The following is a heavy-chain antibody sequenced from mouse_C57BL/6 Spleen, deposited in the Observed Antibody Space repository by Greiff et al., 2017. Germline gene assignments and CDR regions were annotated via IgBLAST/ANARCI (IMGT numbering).Heavy chain of an antibody. CDR2: IDPSDSET. D-gene: IGHD2-4*01. Sequence: QVQLQQPGAELVRPGSSVKLSCKASGYTFTSYWMHWVKQRPIQGLEWIGNIDPSDSETHYNQKFKDKATLTVDKSSSTAYMQLSSLTSEDSAVYYCARRVYYDSIDYWGQGTTLTVSS. V-gene: IGHV1-52*01. CDR1: GYTFTSYW. CDR3: ARRVYYDSIDY. J-gene: IGHJ2*01.